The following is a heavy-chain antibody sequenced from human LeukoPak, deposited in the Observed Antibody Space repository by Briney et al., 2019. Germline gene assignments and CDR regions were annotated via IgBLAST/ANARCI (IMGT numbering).Heavy chain of an antibody. CDR2: IKQDGSEK. V-gene: IGHV3-7*01. D-gene: IGHD3-10*01. CDR3: ARDRGGSAFDI. J-gene: IGHJ3*02. CDR1: GFTFSSYW. Sequence: GGSLRLSCAASGFTFSSYWMSWVRQTPGKGLEWVANIKQDGSEKYYVDSVKGRFTISRDNAKNTLYLQMNSLRAEDTAVYHCARDRGGSAFDILGQGTMVTVSS.